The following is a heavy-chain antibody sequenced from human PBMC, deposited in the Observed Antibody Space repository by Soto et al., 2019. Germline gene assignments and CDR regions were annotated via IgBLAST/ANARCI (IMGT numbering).Heavy chain of an antibody. V-gene: IGHV4-31*03. Sequence: KPSETLSLTCTVSGGSISSGGYYWSWIRQHPGKGLEWIGYIYYSGSTYYNPSLKSRVTISVDTSKNQFSLKLSSVTAADTAVYYCARDPGYCSSTSCYFYGMDVWGQGTTVTVSS. CDR2: IYYSGST. CDR3: ARDPGYCSSTSCYFYGMDV. J-gene: IGHJ6*02. CDR1: GGSISSGGYY. D-gene: IGHD2-2*01.